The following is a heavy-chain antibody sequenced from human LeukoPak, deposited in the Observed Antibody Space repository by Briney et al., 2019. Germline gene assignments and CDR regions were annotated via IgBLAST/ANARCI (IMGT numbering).Heavy chain of an antibody. Sequence: GGSLRLSCAASGFTFSSYWMSWVRQAPGKGLEWVANIKQDGSEKYYVDSVKGRFTISRDNAKNSLYLQMNSLRAEDTAVYYCARDPAIAVAGTDYWGQGTLVTVSS. CDR1: GFTFSSYW. V-gene: IGHV3-7*01. CDR2: IKQDGSEK. D-gene: IGHD6-19*01. J-gene: IGHJ4*02. CDR3: ARDPAIAVAGTDY.